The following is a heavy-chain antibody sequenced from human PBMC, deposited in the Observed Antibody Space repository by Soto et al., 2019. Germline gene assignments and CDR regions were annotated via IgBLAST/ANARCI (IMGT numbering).Heavy chain of an antibody. V-gene: IGHV4-31*03. CDR2: ISYSGKS. CDR1: GGSISSGGYY. J-gene: IGHJ4*02. Sequence: SETLSLTCTVSGGSISSGGYYWRWIRQHPGRGLEWIGHISYSGKSDYNPSLESRVAISLDTPRNQFSLKLSSVTAADTAVYYCAASPNADFFDYWGPGALVTVPS. CDR3: AASPNADFFDY.